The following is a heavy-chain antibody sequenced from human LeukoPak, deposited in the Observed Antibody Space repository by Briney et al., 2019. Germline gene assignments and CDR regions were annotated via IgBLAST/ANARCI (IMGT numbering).Heavy chain of an antibody. Sequence: ASVKVSCKASGYTFTGYYMHWVRQAPGQGLEWMGWINPNSGGTNYAQKFQGRVTMTRDTSISTAYIELSRLRSDDTAVYYCARDHYDILTGYYDYYYYYGMDVWGQGTTVTVSS. CDR3: ARDHYDILTGYYDYYYYYGMDV. V-gene: IGHV1-2*02. J-gene: IGHJ6*02. CDR2: INPNSGGT. CDR1: GYTFTGYY. D-gene: IGHD3-9*01.